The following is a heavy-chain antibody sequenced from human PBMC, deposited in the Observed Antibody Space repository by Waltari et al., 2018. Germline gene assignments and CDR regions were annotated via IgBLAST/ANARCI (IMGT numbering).Heavy chain of an antibody. V-gene: IGHV3-74*01. D-gene: IGHD1-26*01. CDR3: QGGLDY. J-gene: IGHJ4*02. Sequence: EVQLVQSGGGLVETGGSLRLSCAATGPTGFTLSKYWMNWVRQGPGKGLVWVSRINPDGTSTTYADSVEGRFTISRDNVKNTLYLHMNSLRAQDTAVYYCQGGLDYWGQGTLVTVSS. CDR1: GPTGFTLSKYW. CDR2: INPDGTST.